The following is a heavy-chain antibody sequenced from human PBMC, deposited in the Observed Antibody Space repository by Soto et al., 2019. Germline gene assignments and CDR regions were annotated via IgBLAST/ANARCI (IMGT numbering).Heavy chain of an antibody. CDR3: AKVQWLVHTVDY. D-gene: IGHD6-19*01. V-gene: IGHV3-23*01. CDR2: ISGSGGST. Sequence: PGGSLRLSCAASGFTFSSYAMSWVRQAPGKGLEWVSAISGSGGSTYYADSVKGRFTISRDNSKNTLYLQMKSLRAEDTAVYYCAKVQWLVHTVDYWGQGTMVTVSS. CDR1: GFTFSSYA. J-gene: IGHJ4*02.